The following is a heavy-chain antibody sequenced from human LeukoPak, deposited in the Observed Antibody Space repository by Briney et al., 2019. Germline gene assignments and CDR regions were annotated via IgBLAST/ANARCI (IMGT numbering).Heavy chain of an antibody. CDR1: GFTFSSYS. CDR3: ARVRRDGYNWYWYFDL. Sequence: GGSLRLSCAAYGFTFSSYSMNWVRQAPGKGLEWVSSISSSSSYIYYADSVKGRFTISRDNAKNSLYLQMNSLRAEDTAVYYCARVRRDGYNWYWYFDLWGRGTLVTVSS. V-gene: IGHV3-21*01. J-gene: IGHJ2*01. CDR2: ISSSSSYI. D-gene: IGHD5-24*01.